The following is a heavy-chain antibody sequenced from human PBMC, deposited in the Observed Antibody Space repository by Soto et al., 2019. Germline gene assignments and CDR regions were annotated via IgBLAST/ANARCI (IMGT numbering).Heavy chain of an antibody. J-gene: IGHJ4*02. CDR1: GYTFTSYD. D-gene: IGHD5-18*01. CDR3: ARGDLMDTALFDY. Sequence: QVQLVQSGAEVKKPGASVKVSCKASGYTFTSYDINWVRQATGQGREWMGWMNPNSGNTGYAQKFQGRVTMTRNTSIRTDDMELSSLRSEDTAVYYCARGDLMDTALFDYWGQGTLVTVSS. V-gene: IGHV1-8*01. CDR2: MNPNSGNT.